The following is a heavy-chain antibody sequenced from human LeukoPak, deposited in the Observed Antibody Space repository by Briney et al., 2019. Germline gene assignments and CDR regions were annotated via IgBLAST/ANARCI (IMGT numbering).Heavy chain of an antibody. J-gene: IGHJ4*02. D-gene: IGHD6-6*01. Sequence: ASLKVSCKASGYTFTGYYIHWVRQAPGQGLEWVGWINPNSGGTNYAQKFQGRVTMTRDTSISTAYMELSRLRSDDTAVYYCARGIAAHIDYWGQGTLVTVSS. CDR2: INPNSGGT. CDR3: ARGIAAHIDY. CDR1: GYTFTGYY. V-gene: IGHV1-2*02.